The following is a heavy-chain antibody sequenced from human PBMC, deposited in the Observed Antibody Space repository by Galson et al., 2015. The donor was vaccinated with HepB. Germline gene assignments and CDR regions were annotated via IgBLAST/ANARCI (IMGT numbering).Heavy chain of an antibody. Sequence: SVKVSCKASGYTFTSYGISWVRQDPGQGLEWMGWISAYNGNTNYAQKLQGRVTMTTDTSTSTAYMELRSLRSDDTAVYYCARDHRPYCSSTSCSTFDYWGQGTLVTVSS. CDR2: ISAYNGNT. CDR3: ARDHRPYCSSTSCSTFDY. J-gene: IGHJ4*02. V-gene: IGHV1-18*01. CDR1: GYTFTSYG. D-gene: IGHD2-2*01.